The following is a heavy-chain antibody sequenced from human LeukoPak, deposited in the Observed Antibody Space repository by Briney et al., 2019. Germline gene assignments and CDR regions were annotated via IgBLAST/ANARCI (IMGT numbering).Heavy chain of an antibody. Sequence: SETLSLTCTVSGGSISSYFWSWIRQPPGKGLEWIGYIYYSVSTNYNPSLKSRVTISVDTSKNQFSLKLSSVTAAETAVYYCASARLGSGLEGAFDIWGQGTMVTVSS. CDR1: GGSISSYF. CDR3: ASARLGSGLEGAFDI. V-gene: IGHV4-59*01. CDR2: IYYSVST. J-gene: IGHJ3*02. D-gene: IGHD6-25*01.